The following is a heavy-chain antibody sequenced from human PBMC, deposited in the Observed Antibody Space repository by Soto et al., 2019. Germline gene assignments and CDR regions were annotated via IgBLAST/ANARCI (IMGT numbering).Heavy chain of an antibody. Sequence: ASETLSLTCTVSGVSVTTSYWTWIRQPPGKGLECIGYISDSGTTHYNPSLKNRVTISRHTSQNQFSLRLTSVTAADTAIYYCARVALRYHDNSAMLDPWGQGTLVTVSS. D-gene: IGHD2-2*01. CDR2: ISDSGTT. J-gene: IGHJ5*02. CDR1: GVSVTTSY. CDR3: ARVALRYHDNSAMLDP. V-gene: IGHV4-59*02.